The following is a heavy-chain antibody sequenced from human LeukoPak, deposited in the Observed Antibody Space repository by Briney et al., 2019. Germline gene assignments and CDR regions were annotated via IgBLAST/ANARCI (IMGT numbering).Heavy chain of an antibody. CDR1: GGSISSGDYY. CDR2: IYYSGST. D-gene: IGHD5-18*01. V-gene: IGHV4-31*03. J-gene: IGHJ5*02. CDR3: ARAVGGYSYGLGLNWFDP. Sequence: SETLSLTCTVSGGSISSGDYYWSWIRQHPGKGLEWIGYIYYSGSTYYNPSLKSRVTISVDTSKNQFSLKLSSVTAADTAVYYYARAVGGYSYGLGLNWFDPWGQGTLVTVSS.